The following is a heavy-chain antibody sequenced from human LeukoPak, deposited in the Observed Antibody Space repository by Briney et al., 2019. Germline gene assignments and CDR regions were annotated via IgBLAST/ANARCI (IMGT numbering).Heavy chain of an antibody. CDR1: GGSFSGYY. CDR3: ARDPLLAL. V-gene: IGHV4-34*01. Sequence: KPSETLSLTCALYGGSFSGYYWSWIRQPPGKGLEWIGEINHSGSTNYNPSLKSRVTISVDTSKNQFSLKLSSVTAADTAVYYCARDPLLALWGQGTLVTVSS. CDR2: INHSGST. J-gene: IGHJ4*02. D-gene: IGHD5-12*01.